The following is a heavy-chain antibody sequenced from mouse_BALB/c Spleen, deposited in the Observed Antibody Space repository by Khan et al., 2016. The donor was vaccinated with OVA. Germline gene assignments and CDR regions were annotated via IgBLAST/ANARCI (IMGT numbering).Heavy chain of an antibody. Sequence: QVQLQQSGAELVRPGVSVKISCKGSGYTFTDYAMHWVKQSHAKSLAWIGVISTYYGDANYNQQFKGKATMTVDKSSNTAYMDLARLTSEDSAIYYCARGGLALYTMDYWGQGTSVTVSS. CDR1: GYTFTDYA. V-gene: IGHV1S137*01. J-gene: IGHJ4*01. CDR2: ISTYYGDA. CDR3: ARGGLALYTMDY.